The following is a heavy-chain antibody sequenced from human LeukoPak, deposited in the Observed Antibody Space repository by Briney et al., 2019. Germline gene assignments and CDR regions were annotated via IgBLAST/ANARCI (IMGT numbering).Heavy chain of an antibody. J-gene: IGHJ4*02. Sequence: ASVKVSCEASGYTFTAYYLHWVRQAPGQGLEWMGWINPTSGVTNSPQKFQGRVTMTRDTSISTAYMEPSRLSSDDTAVYYCARDFVGTSDYWGQGTLVTVSS. CDR1: GYTFTAYY. CDR3: ARDFVGTSDY. D-gene: IGHD1-26*01. V-gene: IGHV1-2*02. CDR2: INPTSGVT.